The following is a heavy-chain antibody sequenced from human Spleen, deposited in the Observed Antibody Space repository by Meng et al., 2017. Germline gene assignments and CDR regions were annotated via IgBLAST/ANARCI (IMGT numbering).Heavy chain of an antibody. CDR1: VGSISTSGYY. V-gene: IGHV4-39*01. D-gene: IGHD6-19*01. J-gene: IGHJ5*02. Sequence: QPQLQESGPGLVKPSEALSLTCSVSVGSISTSGYYWGWIRQPPGKGLEWIGSIGHSGITYYTPSLKSRVTVSIDTSKSQFSLILTSVTAADTAVYYCVRSSAWVRTGFDPWGQGTLVTVSS. CDR3: VRSSAWVRTGFDP. CDR2: IGHSGIT.